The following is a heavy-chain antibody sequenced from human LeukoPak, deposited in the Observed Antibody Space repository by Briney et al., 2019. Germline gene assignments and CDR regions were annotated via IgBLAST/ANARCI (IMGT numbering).Heavy chain of an antibody. D-gene: IGHD6-19*01. V-gene: IGHV3-33*01. J-gene: IGHJ4*02. CDR2: IWYDGSNK. CDR1: GFSFSNYG. CDR3: ARVSQIAVPDY. Sequence: GGSLRLSCAASGFSFSNYGIHWVRQAPGKGLEWVALIWYDGSNKYYADSVKGRFTISRDDSKNTLYLQMNSLRAEDAAVYYCARVSQIAVPDYWGQGTLVTVSS.